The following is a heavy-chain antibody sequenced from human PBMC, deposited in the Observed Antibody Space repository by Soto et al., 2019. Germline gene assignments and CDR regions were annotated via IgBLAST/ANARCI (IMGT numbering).Heavy chain of an antibody. Sequence: EVQLLESGGGLVQPGRSLRVSCAACGFTFSSYAMSWVRQAPGKGQEWVSAISGSGGTTYYADSVKGRFTISRDNSESTLSLQMNSLRVEDTAIYYCAKFFAETGGSSGWPWSFHYWGQGTLVTVSS. D-gene: IGHD6-25*01. CDR2: ISGSGGTT. CDR3: AKFFAETGGSSGWPWSFHY. CDR1: GFTFSSYA. J-gene: IGHJ4*02. V-gene: IGHV3-23*01.